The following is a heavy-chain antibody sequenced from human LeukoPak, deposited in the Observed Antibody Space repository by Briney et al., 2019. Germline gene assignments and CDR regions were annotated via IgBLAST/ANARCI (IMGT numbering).Heavy chain of an antibody. J-gene: IGHJ4*02. CDR2: INEDGSEK. Sequence: GGSLRLSCAASGFTFRSYWMNWVRQAPGKGLEWVANINEDGSEKYYVDSVKGRFTISRDNAENSLYLQLNSLRAEDTAVYYCARDNVVAGILFDYWGQGTRVTVSS. CDR3: ARDNVVAGILFDY. V-gene: IGHV3-7*01. D-gene: IGHD6-19*01. CDR1: GFTFRSYW.